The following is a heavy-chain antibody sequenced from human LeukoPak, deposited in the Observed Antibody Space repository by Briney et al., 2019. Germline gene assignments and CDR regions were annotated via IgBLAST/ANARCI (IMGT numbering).Heavy chain of an antibody. CDR1: GYTFTGYY. D-gene: IGHD6-13*01. Sequence: ASVKVPCKASGYTFTGYYIYWVRQAPGQGLEWMGWINPNSGGTNYAQKFQGRVTMTREMSISTAYMELSRLRSDDTAVYYCARGQQLASNWGQGTLVTVSS. CDR2: INPNSGGT. J-gene: IGHJ4*02. V-gene: IGHV1-2*02. CDR3: ARGQQLASN.